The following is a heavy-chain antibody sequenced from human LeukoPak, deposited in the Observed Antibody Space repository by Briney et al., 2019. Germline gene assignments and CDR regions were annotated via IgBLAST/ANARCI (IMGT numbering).Heavy chain of an antibody. CDR2: INHSGST. CDR3: ARGGPPSITIFGVVIIPAFFDY. Sequence: PSETLSLTCAVYGGSFSGYYWSWIRQPPGKGLEWIGEINHSGSTNYNPSLKSRVTISVDTSKNQFSLKLSSVTAADTAVYYCARGGPPSITIFGVVIIPAFFDYWGQGTLVTVSS. D-gene: IGHD3-3*01. V-gene: IGHV4-34*01. J-gene: IGHJ4*02. CDR1: GGSFSGYY.